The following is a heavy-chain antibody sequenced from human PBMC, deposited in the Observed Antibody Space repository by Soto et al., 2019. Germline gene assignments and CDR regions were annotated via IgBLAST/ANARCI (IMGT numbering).Heavy chain of an antibody. Sequence: QVQLVQSGAEVKKPGSSVKVSCKASGGSLSYNGFSWVRLAPGQWLEWMGGLTTVFGPANYAQKFQGRLTITADESSTTGYMELTSLRSEDTAVYYCASPRYCNGIRCYSFEFWGRGTLVTVSS. D-gene: IGHD2-15*01. V-gene: IGHV1-69*01. CDR1: GGSLSYNG. J-gene: IGHJ4*01. CDR3: ASPRYCNGIRCYSFEF. CDR2: LTTVFGPA.